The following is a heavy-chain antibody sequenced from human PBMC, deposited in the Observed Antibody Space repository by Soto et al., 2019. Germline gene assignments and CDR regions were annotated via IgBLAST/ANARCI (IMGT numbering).Heavy chain of an antibody. CDR1: DYTFTSYG. V-gene: IGHV1-18*01. Sequence: SVKVSCRASDYTFTSYGISWVRHAPGQGLEWMRWISAYNGNTNYAQKLQGRVTMTTDTSTSPAYMELRSLRSDDTDVYYWARGVPIFRMRQHVASGDNWFDTRGQRTLMTVSS. CDR2: ISAYNGNT. D-gene: IGHD3-3*01. CDR3: ARGVPIFRMRQHVASGDNWFDT. J-gene: IGHJ5*02.